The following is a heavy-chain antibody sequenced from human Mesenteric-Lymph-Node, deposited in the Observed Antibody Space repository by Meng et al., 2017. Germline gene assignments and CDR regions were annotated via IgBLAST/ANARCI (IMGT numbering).Heavy chain of an antibody. Sequence: SVKVSCKASGGTFSNYAVNWVRRAPGQGLEWMGGTIPLFGTTSNAQRFQGRVTITADRSTSTSYMDLSSLRSEDTAVYYCARDAYYRGSPGHYGMDVWGQGTTVTVSS. CDR3: ARDAYYRGSPGHYGMDV. D-gene: IGHD3-10*01. V-gene: IGHV1-69*06. J-gene: IGHJ6*02. CDR2: TIPLFGTT. CDR1: GGTFSNYA.